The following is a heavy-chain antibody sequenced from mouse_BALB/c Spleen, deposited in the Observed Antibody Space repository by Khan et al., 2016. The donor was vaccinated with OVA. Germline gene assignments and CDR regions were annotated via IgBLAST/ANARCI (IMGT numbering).Heavy chain of an antibody. CDR2: IWGGGST. Sequence: VQLQESGPGLVAPSQSLSITCTVSGFSLTDYGVSWIRQPPGKGLEWLGVIWGGGSTYYNSALKSRLSISKDNSKSQAFLKMSSLQTDDTAMYYCAKGVWSYYYALDYWGQGTSVTVSS. V-gene: IGHV2-6-5*01. CDR3: AKGVWSYYYALDY. CDR1: GFSLTDYG. J-gene: IGHJ4*01.